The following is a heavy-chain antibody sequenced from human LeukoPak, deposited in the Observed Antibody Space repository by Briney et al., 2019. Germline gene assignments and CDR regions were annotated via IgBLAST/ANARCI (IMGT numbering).Heavy chain of an antibody. V-gene: IGHV3-33*08. CDR2: IWFDGSNQ. D-gene: IGHD3-22*01. CDR1: GFTFSSYG. CDR3: ASWRGSSDSGGYYYDY. Sequence: GGSLRLSCAGSGFTFSSYGRHRVRQAPGKGLVGGAVIWFDGSNQYYADSVEGRFTISRDNSKNTLYLQMNSLRAEDTAVYYCASWRGSSDSGGYYYDYWGQGTLVTVSS. J-gene: IGHJ4*02.